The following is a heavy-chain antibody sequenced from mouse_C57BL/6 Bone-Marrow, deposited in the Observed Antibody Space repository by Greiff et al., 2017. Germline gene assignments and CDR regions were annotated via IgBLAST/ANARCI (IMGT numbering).Heavy chain of an antibody. CDR2: LYPGDGDT. CDR1: CYAFSSSW. V-gene: IGHV1-82*01. J-gene: IGHJ2*01. D-gene: IGHD1-1*01. Sequence: QVQLQQSGPELVKPGASVKISCKASCYAFSSSWMNWVKQRPGKGLEWIGRLYPGDGDTNYNGKFKGKATLTADKSSSTAYMQLSSLTSEDSAVYFCARDGSSWDWGQGTTLTVSS. CDR3: ARDGSSWD.